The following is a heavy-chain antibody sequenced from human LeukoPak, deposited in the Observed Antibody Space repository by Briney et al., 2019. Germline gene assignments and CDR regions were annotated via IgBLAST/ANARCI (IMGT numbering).Heavy chain of an antibody. Sequence: PGGSLRLSCAASGFTFSSYWMHWVRQAPGKGLVWVSRINSDGSSTSYADSVKGRFTISRDNAKNTLYLQMNSLRAEDTAVYYCAREYPLDIVVVPAADWGQGTLVTVSS. CDR2: INSDGSST. J-gene: IGHJ4*02. D-gene: IGHD2-2*01. CDR3: AREYPLDIVVVPAAD. CDR1: GFTFSSYW. V-gene: IGHV3-74*01.